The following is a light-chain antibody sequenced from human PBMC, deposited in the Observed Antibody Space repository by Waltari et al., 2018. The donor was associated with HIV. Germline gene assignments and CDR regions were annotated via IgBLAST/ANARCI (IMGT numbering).Light chain of an antibody. CDR1: QRVSEM. V-gene: IGKV6-21*01. J-gene: IGKJ3*01. Sequence: EIVLPQSPDFQSVTAKEKVTTTFRPSQRVSEMIHWYQQKPHHSTKLLIKYVSQSVSGVPSRFSGSGSGTDFTLTINGLEAEDAATYYCHQVNVLPFTFGPGTKVDI. CDR3: HQVNVLPFT. CDR2: YVS.